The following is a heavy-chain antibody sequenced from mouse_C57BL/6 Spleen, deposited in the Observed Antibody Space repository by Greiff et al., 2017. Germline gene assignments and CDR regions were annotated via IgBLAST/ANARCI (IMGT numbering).Heavy chain of an antibody. J-gene: IGHJ2*01. V-gene: IGHV1-69*01. CDR1: GYTFTSYW. CDR2: IDPSDSYT. Sequence: QVQLQQPGAELVMPGASVKLSCKASGYTFTSYWMHWVKQRPGQGLEWIGEIDPSDSYTNYNQKFKGKSTLTVAKSSSTAYMQLSSLTSEDSAVYYCARGNSNGYFDYWGQGTTLTVSS. D-gene: IGHD2-5*01. CDR3: ARGNSNGYFDY.